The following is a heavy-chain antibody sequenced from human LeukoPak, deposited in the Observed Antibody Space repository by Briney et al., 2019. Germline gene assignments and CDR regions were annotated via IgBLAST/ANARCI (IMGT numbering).Heavy chain of an antibody. CDR1: GGSISSSSYY. D-gene: IGHD3-22*01. J-gene: IGHJ4*02. Sequence: SETLSLTCTVSGGSISSSSYYWGWIRQPPGKGLEWIGSIYYSGSPYYNPSLKSRVTISVDTSKNQFSLKLSSVTAADTAVYYCARDVSYYDSSGYYPFDYWGQGTLVTVSS. V-gene: IGHV4-39*02. CDR2: IYYSGSP. CDR3: ARDVSYYDSSGYYPFDY.